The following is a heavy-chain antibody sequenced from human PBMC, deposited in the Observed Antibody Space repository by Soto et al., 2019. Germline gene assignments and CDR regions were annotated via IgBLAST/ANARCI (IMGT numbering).Heavy chain of an antibody. CDR2: ISSSSSYI. D-gene: IGHD6-13*01. CDR3: ARAWSSSWYVDYFDY. J-gene: IGHJ4*02. CDR1: GFTFSSYS. V-gene: IGHV3-21*01. Sequence: EVQLVESGGGLVKPGGSLRLSCAASGFTFSSYSMNWVRQAPGKGLEWVSSISSSSSYIYYADSVKGRFTISRDNAKNSLYLQMNRLRAEDTAVYYCARAWSSSWYVDYFDYWGQGTLVTVSS.